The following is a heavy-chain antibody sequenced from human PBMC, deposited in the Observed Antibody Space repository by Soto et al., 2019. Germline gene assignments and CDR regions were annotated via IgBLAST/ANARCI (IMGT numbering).Heavy chain of an antibody. CDR3: AANPRHDTDPLWHY. J-gene: IGHJ4*02. CDR1: GFAFSNYW. D-gene: IGHD3-16*01. V-gene: IGHV5-51*04. CDR2: TYPGDSAT. Sequence: GESLKISCKTSGFAFSNYWVGWVRQMPGKGFEWMGITYPGDSATKYSPSFQGHVTISSDKPTNTAYLQWSSLRASDTAIYFCAANPRHDTDPLWHYWGQGTLVTVSS.